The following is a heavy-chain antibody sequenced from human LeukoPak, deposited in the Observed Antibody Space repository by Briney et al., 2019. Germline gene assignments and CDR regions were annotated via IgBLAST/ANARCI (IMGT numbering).Heavy chain of an antibody. CDR3: AREVNYYDSTLDDY. Sequence: ASVKVSCKASGYTFTSYDINWVRQATGQGLEWMGWMNPNSGNTGYAQKFQGRVTMTRNTSISTAYMELSSLRSEDTAVYYRAREVNYYDSTLDDYWGQGTTVTVSS. D-gene: IGHD3-22*01. J-gene: IGHJ4*03. CDR1: GYTFTSYD. CDR2: MNPNSGNT. V-gene: IGHV1-8*01.